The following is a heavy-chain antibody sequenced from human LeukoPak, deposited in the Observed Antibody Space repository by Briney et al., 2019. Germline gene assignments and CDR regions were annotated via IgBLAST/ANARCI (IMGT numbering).Heavy chain of an antibody. Sequence: GGSLRLSCAASGFTFSSYAMHWVRQAPGKGLEYVSAISSNGGSTYYANSVKGRFTISRDNSKNALYLQMGSLRAEDMAVYYCAKADYDFWSGYDYWGQGTLVTVSS. CDR3: AKADYDFWSGYDY. CDR1: GFTFSSYA. CDR2: ISSNGGST. V-gene: IGHV3-64*01. D-gene: IGHD3-3*01. J-gene: IGHJ4*02.